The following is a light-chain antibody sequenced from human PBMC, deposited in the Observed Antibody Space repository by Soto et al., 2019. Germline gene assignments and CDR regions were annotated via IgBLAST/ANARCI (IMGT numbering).Light chain of an antibody. V-gene: IGKV2-30*01. CDR1: QSLLFFNGITY. J-gene: IGKJ4*01. CDR2: EVS. Sequence: EVVLTQSPLSLPLTVGQPATVSCRSRQSLLFFNGITYLTWFHQRPGQPPSRLISEVSNRESGVPDSFSGSGSVTDFILEISRVVYEDVGFFFCMQGTNWPLILGGGT. CDR3: MQGTNWPLI.